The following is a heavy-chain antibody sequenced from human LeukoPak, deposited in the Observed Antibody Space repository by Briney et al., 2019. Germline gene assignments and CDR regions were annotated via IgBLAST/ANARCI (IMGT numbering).Heavy chain of an antibody. CDR3: AKGAYDYIEIAYFDY. V-gene: IGHV3-23*01. Sequence: GGSLRLSCVASGFSFNNYAMNWVRQAPGKGLEWVSLIIGSSGTTFYADSVKGRFTISRDKSKSTLYLQMNSLRAEDTAVYYCAKGAYDYIEIAYFDYWGQGSLVTVST. J-gene: IGHJ4*02. D-gene: IGHD5-12*01. CDR2: IIGSSGTT. CDR1: GFSFNNYA.